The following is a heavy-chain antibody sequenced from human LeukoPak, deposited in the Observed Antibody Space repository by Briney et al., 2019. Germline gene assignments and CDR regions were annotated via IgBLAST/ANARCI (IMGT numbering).Heavy chain of an antibody. CDR1: GGSISSYY. D-gene: IGHD6-6*01. Sequence: SETLSLTCTISGGSISSYYWSWFRQPPGKGLEWIGYIYYSGSTNYNPSLKSRVTISVDTSKNQFSLKLSSVTAADTAVYYCAAQGSSSSDYWGQGTLVTVSS. CDR3: AAQGSSSSDY. CDR2: IYYSGST. J-gene: IGHJ4*02. V-gene: IGHV4-59*01.